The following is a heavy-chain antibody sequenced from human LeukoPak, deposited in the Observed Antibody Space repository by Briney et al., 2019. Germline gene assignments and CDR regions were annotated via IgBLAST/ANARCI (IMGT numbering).Heavy chain of an antibody. CDR3: ARGPSCGYYYYYMDV. CDR2: INPNSGGT. Sequence: GASVKVSCKASGYTFTGYYMHWVRQAPGQGLEWMGWINPNSGGTNYAQKFQGRVTMTRDTSISTAYMELSRLRSDDTAVYYCARGPSCGYYYYYMDVWGKGTTVTVSS. CDR1: GYTFTGYY. V-gene: IGHV1-2*02. J-gene: IGHJ6*03.